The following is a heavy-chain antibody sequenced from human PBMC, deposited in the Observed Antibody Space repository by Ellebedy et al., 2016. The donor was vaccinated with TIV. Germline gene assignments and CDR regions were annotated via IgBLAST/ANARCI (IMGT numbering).Heavy chain of an antibody. CDR2: ISDSCGTT. CDR3: AKTTAGSRVDY. D-gene: IGHD6-13*01. Sequence: GESLKISCAASGFTFSTYSMCWVRHAPGKGLAWVSGISDSCGTTYYAGSVKGRFTISRDNSKSTLYLQMNSLRAEDTAVYYCAKTTAGSRVDYWGQGIRVTVSS. CDR1: GFTFSTYS. J-gene: IGHJ4*02. V-gene: IGHV3-23*01.